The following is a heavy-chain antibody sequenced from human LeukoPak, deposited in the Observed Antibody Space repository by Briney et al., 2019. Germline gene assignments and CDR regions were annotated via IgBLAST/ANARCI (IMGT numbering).Heavy chain of an antibody. CDR2: INHSGST. D-gene: IGHD2-2*01. CDR3: ARMGRYCSTSCYAQTYYYYYYMDV. CDR1: GGSFSGYY. V-gene: IGHV4-34*01. Sequence: SETLSLTCAVYGGSFSGYYWSWIRQPPGKGLEWIGEINHSGSTNYNPSLKSRVTISVDTSKNQFSLKLSSVTAADTAVYYCARMGRYCSTSCYAQTYYYYYYMDVWGKGTTVTVSS. J-gene: IGHJ6*03.